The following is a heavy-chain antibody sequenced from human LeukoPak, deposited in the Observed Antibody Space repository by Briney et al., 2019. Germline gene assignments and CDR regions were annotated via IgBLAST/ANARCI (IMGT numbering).Heavy chain of an antibody. J-gene: IGHJ6*03. V-gene: IGHV1-69*05. Sequence: SVKVSCKASGGTFSSYAISWVRQAPGQGLEWMGRIIPIFGTANYAQKFQGRVTITTDESTSTAYMELSSLRSEETAVYYCARSQTYGSGSYYSYYYYYMDVWGKGTTVTVSS. CDR3: ARSQTYGSGSYYSYYYYYMDV. D-gene: IGHD3-10*01. CDR2: IIPIFGTA. CDR1: GGTFSSYA.